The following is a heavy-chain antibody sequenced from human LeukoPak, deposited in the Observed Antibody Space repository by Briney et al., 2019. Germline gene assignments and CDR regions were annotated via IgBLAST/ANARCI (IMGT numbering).Heavy chain of an antibody. CDR2: ISAYNGNT. CDR3: ARNLDSYGTYYFDY. Sequence: ASVKVSCKASGYTFTSYGISWARQAPGQGLEWMGWISAYNGNTNYAQKLQGRVTMTTDTSTSTAYMELRSLRSDDTAVYYCARNLDSYGTYYFDYWGQGTLVTVYS. CDR1: GYTFTSYG. J-gene: IGHJ4*02. V-gene: IGHV1-18*01. D-gene: IGHD5-18*01.